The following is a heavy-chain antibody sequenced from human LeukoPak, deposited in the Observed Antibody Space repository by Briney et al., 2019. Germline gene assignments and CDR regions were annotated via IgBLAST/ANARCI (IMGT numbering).Heavy chain of an antibody. CDR1: GYSINSGYY. J-gene: IGHJ6*03. Sequence: PSETLSLTCADSGYSINSGYYWGWIRQPPGKGLEWIGSIYHSGSTYYNPSLKSRVTISVDTSKNQFSLKLSSVTAADTAVYYCARADSGYDFYYYYYYMDVWGKGTTVTVSS. CDR3: ARADSGYDFYYYYYYMDV. V-gene: IGHV4-38-2*01. CDR2: IYHSGST. D-gene: IGHD5-12*01.